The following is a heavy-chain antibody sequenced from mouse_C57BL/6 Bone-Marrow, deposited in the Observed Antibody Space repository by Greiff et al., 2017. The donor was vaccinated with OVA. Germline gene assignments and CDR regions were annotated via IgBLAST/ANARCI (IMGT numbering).Heavy chain of an antibody. D-gene: IGHD1-1*01. V-gene: IGHV1-15*01. Sequence: VQLQQSGAELVRPGASVTLSCKASGYTFTDYEMHWVKQTPVHGLEWIGAIDPETGGTAYNQKFKGKAILTADKSSSTAYMELRSLTSEDSAVYYCTREVVYYGSFYAMDYWGQGTSVTVSS. J-gene: IGHJ4*01. CDR2: IDPETGGT. CDR3: TREVVYYGSFYAMDY. CDR1: GYTFTDYE.